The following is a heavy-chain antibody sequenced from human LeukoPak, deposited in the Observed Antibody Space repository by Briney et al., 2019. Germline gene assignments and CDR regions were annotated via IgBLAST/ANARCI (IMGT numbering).Heavy chain of an antibody. D-gene: IGHD3-10*01. J-gene: IGHJ6*02. CDR3: ARHVPSYYMGPNYYYGMDV. Sequence: SETLSLTCTVPGGSISSYYWSWIRQPPGKGLEWLGYIYYSGSTNYNPSLKSRVTISVDTSRNQFSLKLSSVTAADTAVYYCARHVPSYYMGPNYYYGMDVWGQGTTVTVSS. CDR2: IYYSGST. V-gene: IGHV4-59*08. CDR1: GGSISSYY.